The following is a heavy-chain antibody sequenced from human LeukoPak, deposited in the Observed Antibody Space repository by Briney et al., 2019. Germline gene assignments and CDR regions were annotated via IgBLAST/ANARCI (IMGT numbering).Heavy chain of an antibody. CDR2: IRYDGSKK. J-gene: IGHJ6*02. D-gene: IGHD3-10*01. CDR1: GYTFSSYG. Sequence: PGGSLRLSCAASGYTFSSYGMHWVRQAPGKGLEWVAFIRYDGSKKYYTASVKGRFTISRDNSKNTLYLQMNRLRAEETAVYYCAKDELWFGELLSFQANGMDVWGQGTTVTVSS. V-gene: IGHV3-30*02. CDR3: AKDELWFGELLSFQANGMDV.